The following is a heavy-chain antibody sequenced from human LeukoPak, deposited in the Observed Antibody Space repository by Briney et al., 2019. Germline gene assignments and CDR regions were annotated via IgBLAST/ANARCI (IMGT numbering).Heavy chain of an antibody. V-gene: IGHV1-2*02. D-gene: IGHD6-6*01. Sequence: SVKVSFKASGYTFTGLYMHWVRQAPGQGLEWMGWINANSGGTNYAQKFQGRVTMTRDTSISTAYMELSRLRSDDTAVYYCARESIHGAFDIWGQGTMVTVSS. J-gene: IGHJ3*02. CDR1: GYTFTGLY. CDR3: ARESIHGAFDI. CDR2: INANSGGT.